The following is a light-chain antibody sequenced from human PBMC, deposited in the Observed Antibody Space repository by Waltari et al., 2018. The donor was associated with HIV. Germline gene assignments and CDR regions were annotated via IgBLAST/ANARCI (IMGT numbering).Light chain of an antibody. CDR2: RNN. Sequence: QSGLTHPPSASGTPGQRLSISCAGHNSNIGSHFVFWYRQIPGAAPTLLVYRNNQRPSGVGDRFSGSRSGASASLVISGLRVEDEADYYCASWDDGLRGHVFGSGTTVSV. CDR3: ASWDDGLRGHV. V-gene: IGLV1-47*01. J-gene: IGLJ1*01. CDR1: NSNIGSHF.